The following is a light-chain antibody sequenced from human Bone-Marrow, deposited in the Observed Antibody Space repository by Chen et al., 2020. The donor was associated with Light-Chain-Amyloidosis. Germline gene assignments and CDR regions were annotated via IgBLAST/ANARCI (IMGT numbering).Light chain of an antibody. CDR1: NIGSTS. CDR2: DDR. CDR3: QVLDRSSDRPV. V-gene: IGLV3-21*02. Sequence: SYVLPQPSSVSVAPGQTATIACGGNNIGSTSVHWYQQTPGQAPLLVVYDDRHRPSAIPERLPDSNSGNTATLTSSRVKAGDEADYYCQVLDRSSDRPVFGGGTKLTVL. J-gene: IGLJ3*02.